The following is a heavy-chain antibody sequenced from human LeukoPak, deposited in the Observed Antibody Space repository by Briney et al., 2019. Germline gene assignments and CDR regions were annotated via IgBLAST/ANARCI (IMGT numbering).Heavy chain of an antibody. CDR2: ISGSGGST. V-gene: IGHV3-23*01. J-gene: IGHJ4*02. Sequence: PGGSLRLSCAASGFTFSSYAMSWVRQAPGKGLEWVSAISGSGGSTYYADSVKGRFTISRDNSKNTLYLQMNSLRAEDTAVYYCAKDNSGYSSSWSHGYWGQGTLVTVSS. CDR1: GFTFSSYA. D-gene: IGHD6-13*01. CDR3: AKDNSGYSSSWSHGY.